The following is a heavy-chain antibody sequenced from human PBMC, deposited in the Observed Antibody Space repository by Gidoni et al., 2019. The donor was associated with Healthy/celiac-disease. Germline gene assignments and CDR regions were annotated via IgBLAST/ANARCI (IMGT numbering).Heavy chain of an antibody. CDR2: ISSSSSYI. CDR3: ARDRTPGYSSSQGY. CDR1: GFTFSSYS. Sequence: EVQLVEYGGGLVTPGGSLRLSCAASGFTFSSYSMNWVRQAPGKGLEWVSSISSSSSYIYYADSVKGRFTISRDNAKNSLYLQMNSLRAEDTAVYYCARDRTPGYSSSQGYWGQGTLVTVSS. D-gene: IGHD6-13*01. V-gene: IGHV3-21*01. J-gene: IGHJ4*02.